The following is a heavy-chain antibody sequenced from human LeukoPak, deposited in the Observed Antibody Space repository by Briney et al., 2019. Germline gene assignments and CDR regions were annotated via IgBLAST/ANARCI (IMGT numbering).Heavy chain of an antibody. CDR3: AGGGSGSHYSPFDY. CDR2: INPSSGST. Sequence: GASVKVSCKASGYTFTNYYIHWVREAPGQGLEWMGIINPSSGSTSYAQKFQDRVTMTRDTSTSTLYLELSSLWSEDTAVYYCAGGGSGSHYSPFDYWGQGTLVTVSS. D-gene: IGHD3-10*01. V-gene: IGHV1-46*01. CDR1: GYTFTNYY. J-gene: IGHJ4*02.